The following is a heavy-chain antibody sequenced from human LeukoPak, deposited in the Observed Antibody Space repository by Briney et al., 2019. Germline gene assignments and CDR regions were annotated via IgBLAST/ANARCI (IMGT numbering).Heavy chain of an antibody. CDR1: GFTFSSYA. J-gene: IGHJ4*02. CDR3: AREEIP. D-gene: IGHD2-21*01. V-gene: IGHV3-30-3*01. Sequence: QPGGSLRLSCAASGFTFSSYAMHWVRQAPGKGLEWVAVISYDGSNKYYADSVKGRFTISRDNSKNTLYLQMNSLRAEDTAVYYCAREEIPWGQGTLVTVSS. CDR2: ISYDGSNK.